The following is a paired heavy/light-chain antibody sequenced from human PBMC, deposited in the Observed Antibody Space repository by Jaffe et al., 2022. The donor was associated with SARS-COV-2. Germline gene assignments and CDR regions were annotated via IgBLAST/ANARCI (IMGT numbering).Light chain of an antibody. CDR2: DVT. V-gene: IGLV2-14*01. CDR3: SAYTTSSTWV. J-gene: IGLJ3*02. CDR1: NSDIGTYNY. Sequence: QSALTQTASVSGSPGQSITISCTGTNSDIGTYNYVSWYQQHPGKAPKLMIYDVTNRPSGVSVRFSGSKSGNTASLTISGLQAEDESHYYCSAYTTSSTWVFGGGTKLTVL.
Heavy chain of an antibody. CDR1: GFSFDHYM. CDR3: VKASGVMEYYYMDV. J-gene: IGHJ6*03. V-gene: IGHV3-43*01. D-gene: IGHD3-16*01. Sequence: EVQLVESGGVVVQPGGSLRLSCAASGFSFDHYMMHWVRQVPGKGLEWVSLINWDGGRTDYADSVKGRFTISRDNSKNSLYLQMSSLRTEDTALYFCVKASGVMEYYYMDVWGKGTTVTVSS. CDR2: INWDGGRT.